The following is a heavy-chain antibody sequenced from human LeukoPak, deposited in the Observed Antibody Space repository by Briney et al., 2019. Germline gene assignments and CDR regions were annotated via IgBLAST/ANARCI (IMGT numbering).Heavy chain of an antibody. V-gene: IGHV1-46*01. D-gene: IGHD5-18*01. CDR1: GYTFTSYY. Sequence: ASVTVSCKASGYTFTSYYMHWVRQAPGQGLEWMGIINPSGGSTSYAQKFQGRVTMTRDTSTSTVYMELSSLRSEDTAVYYCARSMPRGEIQLWLSYSNSYYYYGMDVWGQGTTVTVSS. J-gene: IGHJ6*02. CDR2: INPSGGST. CDR3: ARSMPRGEIQLWLSYSNSYYYYGMDV.